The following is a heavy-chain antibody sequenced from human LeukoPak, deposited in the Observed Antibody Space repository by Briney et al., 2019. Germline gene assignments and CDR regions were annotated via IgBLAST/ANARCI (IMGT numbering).Heavy chain of an antibody. V-gene: IGHV4-31*03. D-gene: IGHD3-9*01. CDR1: GGSISSGGYY. CDR3: ARGGKSTYYDILTGYLKAFDI. J-gene: IGHJ3*02. CDR2: IYYSGST. Sequence: SQTLSLTCTVSGGSISSGGYYWSWIRQHPGKGLEWIGYIYYSGSTYYNPSLKSRVTISVDTSKNQFSLKLSSVTAADTAVYYCARGGKSTYYDILTGYLKAFDIWGQGTMVTVSS.